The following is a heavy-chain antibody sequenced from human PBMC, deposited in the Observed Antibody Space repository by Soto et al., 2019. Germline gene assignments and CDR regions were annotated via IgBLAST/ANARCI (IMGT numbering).Heavy chain of an antibody. CDR1: GGSISSGGYS. V-gene: IGHV4-30-2*01. CDR2: IYHSGST. Sequence: PSETLSLTCAVSGGSISSGGYSWSWIRQPPGKGLEWIGYIYHSGSTYYNPSLKSRVTISVDRSKNQFSLKLSSVTAADTAVYYCARGTGTPYYYGMDVWRQGTTVTVSS. CDR3: ARGTGTPYYYGMDV. D-gene: IGHD1-1*01. J-gene: IGHJ6*02.